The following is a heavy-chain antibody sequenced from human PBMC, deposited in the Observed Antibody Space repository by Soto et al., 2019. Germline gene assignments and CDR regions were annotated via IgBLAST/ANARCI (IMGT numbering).Heavy chain of an antibody. CDR3: ATDRGKVLN. Sequence: EVQLVESGGGLVQPGGSLRLSCAASGFTFSTYSISWVRQAPGKGLEWISYISSSSTTIYYVDSVKGRFTISRDNAKNSLFLQMNSLRAEDTAVYYCATDRGKVLNWGQGTPVTVSS. CDR2: ISSSSTTI. CDR1: GFTFSTYS. J-gene: IGHJ4*02. V-gene: IGHV3-48*01.